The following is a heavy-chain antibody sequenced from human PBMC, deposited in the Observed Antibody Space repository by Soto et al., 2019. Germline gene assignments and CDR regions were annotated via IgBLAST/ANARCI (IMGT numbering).Heavy chain of an antibody. CDR3: ARDYYDFWSGYSPPRQPYYFDY. CDR2: ISAYNGNT. V-gene: IGHV1-18*01. D-gene: IGHD3-3*01. J-gene: IGHJ4*02. Sequence: WASVKVSCKASGYTFTSYGISWVRQAPGQGLEWMGWISAYNGNTNYAQKLQGRVTMTTDTSTSTPYMELRSLRSDDTAVYYCARDYYDFWSGYSPPRQPYYFDYWGQGTLVTVSS. CDR1: GYTFTSYG.